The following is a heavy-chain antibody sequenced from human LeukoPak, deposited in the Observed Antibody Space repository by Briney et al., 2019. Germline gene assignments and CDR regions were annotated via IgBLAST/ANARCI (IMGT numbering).Heavy chain of an antibody. CDR3: ARGATYYSDSSGYYLDY. CDR2: ISAYNGNT. J-gene: IGHJ4*02. D-gene: IGHD3-22*01. V-gene: IGHV1-18*01. CDR1: GYTFTSYG. Sequence: GASVKVSCKASGYTFTSYGISWVRQAPGQGLEWMGWISAYNGNTNYAQKLQGRVTMTTDTSTSTAYMELRSLRSDDTAVYYCARGATYYSDSSGYYLDYWGQGTLVTVSS.